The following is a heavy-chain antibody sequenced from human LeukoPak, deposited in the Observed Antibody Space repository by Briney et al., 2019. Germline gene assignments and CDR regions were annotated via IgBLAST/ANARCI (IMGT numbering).Heavy chain of an antibody. CDR2: INHSGST. CDR1: GGSFSGYY. D-gene: IGHD5-18*01. CDR3: ARGRDTAMVEH. V-gene: IGHV4-34*01. J-gene: IGHJ1*01. Sequence: SETLSLTCAVYGGSFSGYYWSWIRQPPGKGLEGIGEINHSGSTNYNPSLKSRVTISVDTSKNQFSLKLSSVTAADTAVYYCARGRDTAMVEHWGQGTLVTVSS.